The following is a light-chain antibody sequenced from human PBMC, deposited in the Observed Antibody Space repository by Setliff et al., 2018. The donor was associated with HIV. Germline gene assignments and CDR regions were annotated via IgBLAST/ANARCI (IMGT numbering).Light chain of an antibody. CDR1: SSDVGGYNY. V-gene: IGLV2-14*01. Sequence: ALTQPASVSGSPGQSIAISCTGTSSDVGGYNYVSWYQQHPGKAPKLMIYDVTSRLPGVSDRFSGSKSGTTASLTISGLQPEDEADYYCSSYTSSNTWLFGGGTKVTVL. CDR3: SSYTSSNTWL. CDR2: DVT. J-gene: IGLJ3*02.